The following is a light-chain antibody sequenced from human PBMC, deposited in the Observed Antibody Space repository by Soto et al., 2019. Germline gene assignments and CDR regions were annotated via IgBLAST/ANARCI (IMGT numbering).Light chain of an antibody. CDR2: EVS. CDR1: SSDVGGYNY. CDR3: TSYTSSSTGV. V-gene: IGLV2-14*01. J-gene: IGLJ1*01. Sequence: QSVLTQPASVSGSPGQSITISCTGTSSDVGGYNYVSWYQQHPGKAPKLMIYEVSNRPSGVSNRFSGSKSGNTASLTISGPQAEDEDDYYCTSYTSSSTGVFGTGTKVTVL.